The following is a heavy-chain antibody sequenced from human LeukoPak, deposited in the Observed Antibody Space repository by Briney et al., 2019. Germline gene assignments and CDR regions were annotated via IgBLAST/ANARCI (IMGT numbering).Heavy chain of an antibody. CDR1: GGSISSYY. Sequence: SETLSLTCTVSGGSISSYYWSWIRQPPGKGLEWIGYIYYSGSTNYNPSLKSRVTISVDTSKNQFSLKLSSVTAADTAVYYCAVMVRGTSSWFDPWGQGTLVTVSS. CDR3: AVMVRGTSSWFDP. D-gene: IGHD3-10*01. J-gene: IGHJ5*02. V-gene: IGHV4-59*12. CDR2: IYYSGST.